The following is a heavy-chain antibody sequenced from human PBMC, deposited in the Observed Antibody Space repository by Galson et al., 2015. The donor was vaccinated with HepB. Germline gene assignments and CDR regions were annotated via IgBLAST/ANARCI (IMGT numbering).Heavy chain of an antibody. J-gene: IGHJ4*02. CDR2: ISGSGGST. CDR3: ANRAPSSCNEGSCYPYYFDN. CDR1: GFTFSSYA. V-gene: IGHV3-23*01. D-gene: IGHD2-15*01. Sequence: SLRLSCAASGFTFSSYAMSWVRQAPGKGLEWVSAISGSGGSTYYPDSVKGRYTISRGNSKDTLYLQMNSLRAEDTAVYYCANRAPSSCNEGSCYPYYFDNWGQGALVTVSS.